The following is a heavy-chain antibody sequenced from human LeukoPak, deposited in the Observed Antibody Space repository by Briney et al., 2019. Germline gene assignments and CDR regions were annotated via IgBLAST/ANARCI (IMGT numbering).Heavy chain of an antibody. CDR2: IYTSGST. D-gene: IGHD2-2*01. Sequence: SETLSLTCTVSGGSISSYYWSWIRQPAGKGLEWIGRIYTSGSTNYNPSLKSRVTMSVDTSKNQFSLKLSSVTAADTAVYYCAREGGYCSSTSCLRPNDYWGQGTLVTVSS. CDR1: GGSISSYY. V-gene: IGHV4-4*07. J-gene: IGHJ4*02. CDR3: AREGGYCSSTSCLRPNDY.